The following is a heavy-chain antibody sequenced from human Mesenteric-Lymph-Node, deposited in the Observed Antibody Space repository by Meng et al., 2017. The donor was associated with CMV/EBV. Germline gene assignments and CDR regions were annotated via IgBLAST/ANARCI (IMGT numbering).Heavy chain of an antibody. V-gene: IGHV3-74*01. D-gene: IGHD3-3*02. CDR1: GFTFSSYR. CDR3: VREGSISSNDY. Sequence: GESLKISCAASGFTFSSYRMHWVRQAPGKGLVWVSRINSEGSSTDYADSVKGRFTISRDNAKNTLYLQMNSLRAEDTAVYYCVREGSISSNDYWGQGTLVTVSS. J-gene: IGHJ4*02. CDR2: INSEGSST.